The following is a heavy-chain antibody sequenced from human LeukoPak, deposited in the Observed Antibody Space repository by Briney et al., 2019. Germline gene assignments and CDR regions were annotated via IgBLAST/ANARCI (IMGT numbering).Heavy chain of an antibody. D-gene: IGHD6-19*01. Sequence: GESLKISCKASGYTFTTYWIGWVRQVPGKGLEFMGVIYPSDSDTRYRPSFQGQVTISADKSISTAYLQWSSLKASDTAVHYCARALGGSGWRFEYWGQGTLVTVSS. CDR1: GYTFTTYW. V-gene: IGHV5-51*01. CDR3: ARALGGSGWRFEY. CDR2: IYPSDSDT. J-gene: IGHJ4*02.